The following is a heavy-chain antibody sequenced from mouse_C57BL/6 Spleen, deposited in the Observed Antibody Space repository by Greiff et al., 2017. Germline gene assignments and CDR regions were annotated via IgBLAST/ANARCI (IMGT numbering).Heavy chain of an antibody. V-gene: IGHV1-52*01. CDR1: GYTFTSYW. CDR2: IDPSDSET. Sequence: VQLQQPGAELVRPGSSEKLSCKASGYTFTSYWMHWVKQRPIQGLEWIGNIDPSDSETHYNQKFKDKATLTVDKSSSTAYMQLSSLTSEDSAVYYCARGAPFDYWGQGTTLTVSS. CDR3: ARGAPFDY. J-gene: IGHJ2*01.